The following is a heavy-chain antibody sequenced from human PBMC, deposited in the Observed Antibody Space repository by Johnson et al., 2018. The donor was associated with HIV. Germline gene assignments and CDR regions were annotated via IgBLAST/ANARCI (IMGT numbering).Heavy chain of an antibody. CDR2: VSSDGNNK. CDR1: GFSFSNYA. V-gene: IGHV3-30*03. CDR3: ARGEGSGWHLAGAFDI. J-gene: IGHJ3*02. D-gene: IGHD6-19*01. Sequence: QVYLVESGGGVVQPGRSLRLSCAASGFSFSNYAMDWVRQAPGKGLEWVAFVSSDGNNKNYADSVKGRFTISRDNSKNTLYLQMNSLRAEDTAVYYCARGEGSGWHLAGAFDIWGQGTMVTVSS.